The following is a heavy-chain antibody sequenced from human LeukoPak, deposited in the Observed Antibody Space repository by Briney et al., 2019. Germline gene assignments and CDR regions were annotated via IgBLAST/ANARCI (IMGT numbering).Heavy chain of an antibody. D-gene: IGHD6-19*01. CDR1: GFTVGSIH. Sequence: PGGSLRLSCAVSGFTVGSIHMAWVRQAPGKGLEWVSVIYNGDNTYYADSVRGRFTISRDNPKNTMYLQMNSLRAEDTAVYYCARASQWLAFDYWGQGTLVTVSS. CDR2: IYNGDNT. J-gene: IGHJ4*02. CDR3: ARASQWLAFDY. V-gene: IGHV3-66*01.